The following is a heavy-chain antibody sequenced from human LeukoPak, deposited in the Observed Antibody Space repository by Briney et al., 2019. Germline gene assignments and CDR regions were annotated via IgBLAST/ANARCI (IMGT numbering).Heavy chain of an antibody. D-gene: IGHD5-24*01. CDR3: ARDAGMATIYNWFDP. CDR1: GGSTSSYY. Sequence: PSETLSLTCTVSGGSTSSYYWSWIRQPPGKGLEWIGYIYYSGSTNYNPSLKSRVTISVDTSKNQFSLKLSSVTAADTAVYYCARDAGMATIYNWFDPWGQGTLVTVSS. J-gene: IGHJ5*02. V-gene: IGHV4-59*01. CDR2: IYYSGST.